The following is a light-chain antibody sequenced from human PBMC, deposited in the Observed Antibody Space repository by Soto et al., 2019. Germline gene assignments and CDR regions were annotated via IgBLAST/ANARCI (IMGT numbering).Light chain of an antibody. CDR3: QQYNGYSRT. V-gene: IGKV1-5*01. J-gene: IGKJ1*01. Sequence: DIQMTQSPSTLSASVGDRVTITCRASQSIGDSLAWYQQKPGKAPYLLISDVSSLERGVPSRFSGSGSGTEFTLNISSIQPDDFATFYCQQYNGYSRTFGQGTKVEI. CDR2: DVS. CDR1: QSIGDS.